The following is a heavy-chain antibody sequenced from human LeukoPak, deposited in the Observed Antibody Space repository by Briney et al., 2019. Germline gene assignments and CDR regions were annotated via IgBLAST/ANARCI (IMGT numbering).Heavy chain of an antibody. Sequence: ETLSLTCTVSGDSITSYYWSWVRQAPGKGLEWVGRIKSKTDGGTTDYAAPVKGRFTISRDDSKNTLYLQMNGLKTEDTAVYYCTTLGIRLLADFDYWGQGTLVTVSS. J-gene: IGHJ4*02. V-gene: IGHV3-15*01. CDR1: GDSITSYY. CDR2: IKSKTDGGTT. D-gene: IGHD3-22*01. CDR3: TTLGIRLLADFDY.